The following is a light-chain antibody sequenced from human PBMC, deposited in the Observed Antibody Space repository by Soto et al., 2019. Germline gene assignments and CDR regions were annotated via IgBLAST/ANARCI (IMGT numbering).Light chain of an antibody. Sequence: DIVMTQSPLSLPVTPGEPASISCRSSQSLLHSNGYNYLDWYLQKPGQSPQLLIYLGSNRASGVPDRFSGSGSGTDFTLKISRVEAEDVGVYYCVQALQSPGTCGQGTKLEVK. V-gene: IGKV2-28*01. CDR2: LGS. J-gene: IGKJ2*01. CDR1: QSLLHSNGYNY. CDR3: VQALQSPGT.